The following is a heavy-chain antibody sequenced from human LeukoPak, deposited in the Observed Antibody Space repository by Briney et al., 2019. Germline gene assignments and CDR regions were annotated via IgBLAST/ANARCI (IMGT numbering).Heavy chain of an antibody. CDR3: AREGAGSGEFDY. V-gene: IGHV3-33*01. CDR1: GFTFSSYG. CDR2: IWYDGSNK. J-gene: IGHJ4*02. Sequence: PGGSLRLSCAASGFTFSSYGMHWDRQAPGKGLEWVAVIWYDGSNKYYADSVKGRFTISRDNSKNTLYLQMNSLRAEDTAVYYCAREGAGSGEFDYWGQGTLVTVSS. D-gene: IGHD6-25*01.